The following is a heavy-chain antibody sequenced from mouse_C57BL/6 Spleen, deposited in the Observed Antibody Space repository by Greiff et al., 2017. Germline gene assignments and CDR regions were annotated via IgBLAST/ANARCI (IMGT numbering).Heavy chain of an antibody. CDR2: INYDGSST. D-gene: IGHD3-2*02. Sequence: EVQLVESEGGLVQPGSSMKLSCTASGFTFSDYYMAWVRQVPEKGLEWVANINYDGSSTYYLDSLKSRFIILRDNAKNILYLQMSSLKSEDTATYYCARAEATGYFYYRGQGTTLTVSS. CDR3: ARAEATGYFYY. J-gene: IGHJ2*01. CDR1: GFTFSDYY. V-gene: IGHV5-16*01.